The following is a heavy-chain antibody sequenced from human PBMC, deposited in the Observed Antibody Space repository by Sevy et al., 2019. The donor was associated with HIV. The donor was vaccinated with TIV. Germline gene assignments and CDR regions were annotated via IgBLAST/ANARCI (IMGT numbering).Heavy chain of an antibody. CDR1: GGSISSGIYS. CDR3: SRDGGTLTTPGAFDI. Sequence: SETLSLTCAVSGGSISSGIYSWNWIRQPPGKGLEWIGYIYHTGNTYYNPSLKSRVTISVDTSKNQFSLEMNSVTAADTAIYYCSRDGGTLTTPGAFDIWGQGTMVTLSS. CDR2: IYHTGNT. V-gene: IGHV4-30-2*01. D-gene: IGHD4-17*01. J-gene: IGHJ3*02.